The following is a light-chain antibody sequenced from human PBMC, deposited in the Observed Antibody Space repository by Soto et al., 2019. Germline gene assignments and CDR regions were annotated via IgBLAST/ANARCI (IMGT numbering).Light chain of an antibody. V-gene: IGLV6-57*04. CDR3: QSYDSNTVV. CDR2: EDN. CDR1: SGAIASNS. Sequence: NFILTQPHSVSESPGKTVIISCTRSSGAIASNSVQWYQQRPGSAPTTVIYEDNQRPSGVPDRFSGSTDGSSNSASLTISGLQTEDEADYYCQSYDSNTVVFGGGTK. J-gene: IGLJ2*01.